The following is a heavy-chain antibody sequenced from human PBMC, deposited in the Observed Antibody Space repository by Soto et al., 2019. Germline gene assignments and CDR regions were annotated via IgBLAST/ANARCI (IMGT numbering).Heavy chain of an antibody. Sequence: QVQLQESGPGLVKPSQTLSLTCTVSGGSISSGGYYWSWIRQHPGKGLEWIGHIYYSGSTYYNPSLKSRVTISVDTSKNQFSLKLSSVTAAATAVYYCARERGDSGDIDYWGQGTLVTVSS. J-gene: IGHJ4*02. CDR3: ARERGDSGDIDY. V-gene: IGHV4-31*03. CDR1: GGSISSGGYY. D-gene: IGHD4-17*01. CDR2: IYYSGST.